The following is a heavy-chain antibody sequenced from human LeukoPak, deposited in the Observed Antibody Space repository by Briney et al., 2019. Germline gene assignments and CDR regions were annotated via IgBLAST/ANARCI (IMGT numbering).Heavy chain of an antibody. Sequence: ASVKVSCKASGYTFTNYDINWVRQATGQGLEWMGWMNPNSGNTGYAQNLQGRVTMTRENSISTAYMELSSLRSEDTAVYYCARGPPGSGSYLVDFWGQGTLVIVSS. V-gene: IGHV1-8*02. D-gene: IGHD3-10*01. J-gene: IGHJ4*02. CDR1: GYTFTNYD. CDR2: MNPNSGNT. CDR3: ARGPPGSGSYLVDF.